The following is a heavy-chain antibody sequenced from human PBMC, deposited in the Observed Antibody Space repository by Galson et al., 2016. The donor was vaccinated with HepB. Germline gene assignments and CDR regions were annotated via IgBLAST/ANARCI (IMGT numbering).Heavy chain of an antibody. V-gene: IGHV3-11*01. CDR1: GFTFSDYY. CDR3: AKVKTGGDYDFWSLDY. D-gene: IGHD3-3*01. CDR2: IGKSDSTI. J-gene: IGHJ4*02. Sequence: SLRLSCAASGFTFSDYYMSWIRQAPGKGLEWVSYIGKSDSTIYYADSVKGRFTISRDNAKNSLYLQMNSLRAEDTAVYYCAKVKTGGDYDFWSLDYWGQGTLVTVSS.